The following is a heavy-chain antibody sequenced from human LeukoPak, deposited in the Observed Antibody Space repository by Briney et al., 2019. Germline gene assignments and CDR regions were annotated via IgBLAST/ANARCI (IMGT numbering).Heavy chain of an antibody. CDR2: IIPIFGTA. V-gene: IGHV1-69*06. CDR1: GGTFSSYA. D-gene: IGHD3-16*01. Sequence: SVKVSCKASGGTFSSYAISWVRQAHGQGLEWMGGIIPIFGTANYAQKFQGRVTITADKSTSTAYMELSSLRSEDTAVYYCARGNTTRGGDYGMDVWGKGTTVTVSS. CDR3: ARGNTTRGGDYGMDV. J-gene: IGHJ6*04.